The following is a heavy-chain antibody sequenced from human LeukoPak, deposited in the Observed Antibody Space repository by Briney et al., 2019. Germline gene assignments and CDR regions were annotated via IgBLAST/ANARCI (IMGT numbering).Heavy chain of an antibody. CDR1: GFTFSNYE. V-gene: IGHV3-48*03. CDR3: ASDNYFYYYMDV. Sequence: PGGSLRLSCAASGFTFSNYEMNWVRQAPGKGLEWVSYISTSGSTIYYADSVKGRFTISRDNTKKSLYLQMNSLRAEDTAVYYCASDNYFYYYMDVWGKGTTVTISS. D-gene: IGHD2/OR15-2a*01. CDR2: ISTSGSTI. J-gene: IGHJ6*03.